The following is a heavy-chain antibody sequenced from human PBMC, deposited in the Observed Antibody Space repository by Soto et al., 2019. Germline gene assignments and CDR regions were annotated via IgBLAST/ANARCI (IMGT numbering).Heavy chain of an antibody. CDR3: ARDFRAARLYYYYYYGMDV. Sequence: QVQLVESGGGVVQPGRSLRLSCAASGFTFSSYGMHWVRQAPGKGLEWVAVIWYDGSNKYYADSVKARFTISRDNSKNTLYLQMNSLRAEDTAVYYCARDFRAARLYYYYYYGMDVWGQGTTVTVSS. V-gene: IGHV3-33*01. D-gene: IGHD6-6*01. CDR2: IWYDGSNK. J-gene: IGHJ6*02. CDR1: GFTFSSYG.